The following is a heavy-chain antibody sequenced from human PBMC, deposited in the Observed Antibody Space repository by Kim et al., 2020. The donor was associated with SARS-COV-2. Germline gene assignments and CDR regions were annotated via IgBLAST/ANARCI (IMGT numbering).Heavy chain of an antibody. CDR1: GFTFSSYA. V-gene: IGHV3-23*01. CDR2: ISGSGGST. Sequence: GGSLRLSCAASGFTFSSYAMSWVRQAPGKGLEWVSAISGSGGSTYYADSVKGRFTISRDNSKNTLYLQMNSLRAEDTAVYYCANKYQKYCSSTSCYRSYYYYGMDVWGQGTTVTVSS. CDR3: ANKYQKYCSSTSCYRSYYYYGMDV. J-gene: IGHJ6*02. D-gene: IGHD2-2*01.